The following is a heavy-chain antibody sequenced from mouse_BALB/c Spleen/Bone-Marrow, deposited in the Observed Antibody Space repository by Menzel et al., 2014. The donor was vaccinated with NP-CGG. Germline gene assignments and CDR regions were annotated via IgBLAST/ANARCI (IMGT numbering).Heavy chain of an antibody. CDR2: ILPGSGST. D-gene: IGHD4-1*02. V-gene: IGHV1-9*01. CDR3: ARSTGTWDY. J-gene: IGHJ2*01. CDR1: GYTFSSYW. Sequence: VKLVESGAELMKPGASVKISCKATGYTFSSYWIEWVKQRPGHGLEWIGEILPGSGSTNYNGKFKGKATFTADTSSNTAYMQLSSLTSEDSAVYYCARSTGTWDYWGQGTTLTVSS.